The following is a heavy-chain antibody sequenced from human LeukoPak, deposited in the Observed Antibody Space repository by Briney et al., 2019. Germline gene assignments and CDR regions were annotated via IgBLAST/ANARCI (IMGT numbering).Heavy chain of an antibody. V-gene: IGHV3-21*01. J-gene: IGHJ2*01. Sequence: GGSLRLSCAASGFTFSSYSMNWVRQAPGKGLEWVSSISSSSSYIYYADSVKGRFTISRDNAKNSLYLQMNSLRAEDTAVYYCARHPRIPTVVNVLGWYFDLWGRGTLVTVSS. CDR1: GFTFSSYS. CDR2: ISSSSSYI. D-gene: IGHD4-23*01. CDR3: ARHPRIPTVVNVLGWYFDL.